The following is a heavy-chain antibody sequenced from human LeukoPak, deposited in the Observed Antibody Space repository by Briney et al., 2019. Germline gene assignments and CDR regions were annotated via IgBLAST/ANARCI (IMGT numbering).Heavy chain of an antibody. J-gene: IGHJ4*02. D-gene: IGHD5-18*01. CDR2: INGDGSST. Sequence: GGSLRLSCAASGFTFSSHWMHWVRQVPGKGLVWVSRINGDGSSTTYADSVKGRFTISRDNAKNTLYLQMNSLRAEDTAVYYWARARIQLWSSSFDYGGQGTLVTVSS. CDR1: GFTFSSHW. V-gene: IGHV3-74*01. CDR3: ARARIQLWSSSFDY.